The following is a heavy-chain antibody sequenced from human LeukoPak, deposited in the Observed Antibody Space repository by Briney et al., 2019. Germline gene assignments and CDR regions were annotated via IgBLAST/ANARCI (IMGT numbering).Heavy chain of an antibody. D-gene: IGHD4-17*01. J-gene: IGHJ3*02. CDR1: GGTFSSYA. CDR2: IIPILGIA. V-gene: IGHV1-69*04. Sequence: SVKVSCKASGGTFSSYAISWVRQAPGQGLEWMGRIIPILGIANYAQKFQGRVTITADKSTSTAYMELSSLRPEDTAVYYGANYVSDAFDIWGQGTMVTVSS. CDR3: ANYVSDAFDI.